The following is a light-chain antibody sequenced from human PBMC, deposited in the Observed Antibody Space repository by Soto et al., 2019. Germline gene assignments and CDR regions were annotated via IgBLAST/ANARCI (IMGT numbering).Light chain of an antibody. Sequence: EIVMPQSPATLSVSPGERATLSCRSSQSVSSNLAWYQQNPGQAPRLLIYAASARATGIPARFSGSGSGTEFTLTISSLQSEDFAVYYCQHYNNWPLTFGQGTKVDIK. V-gene: IGKV3-15*01. CDR1: QSVSSN. CDR3: QHYNNWPLT. CDR2: AAS. J-gene: IGKJ1*01.